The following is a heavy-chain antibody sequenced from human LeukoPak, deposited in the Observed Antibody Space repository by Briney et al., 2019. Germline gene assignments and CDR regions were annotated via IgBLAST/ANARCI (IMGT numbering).Heavy chain of an antibody. CDR3: AKDAISGDGYWEFDY. D-gene: IGHD5-24*01. CDR1: GFSISRYA. J-gene: IGHJ4*02. V-gene: IGHV3-23*01. CDR2: IVGSSAK. Sequence: GGSLRLSCGASGFSISRYAISWVRQAPGKGLEWVSGIVGSSAKNYADSVKGRFTISRETSNNMVYLQMNSLRAEDTAVYYCAKDAISGDGYWEFDYWGQGSLVIVSS.